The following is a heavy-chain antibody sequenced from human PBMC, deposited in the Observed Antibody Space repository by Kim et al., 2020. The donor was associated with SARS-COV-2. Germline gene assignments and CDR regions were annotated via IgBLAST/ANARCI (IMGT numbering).Heavy chain of an antibody. CDR1: GFTFSSYA. CDR3: ATERVAVAGGVTPAYFDY. D-gene: IGHD6-19*01. J-gene: IGHJ4*02. Sequence: GGSLRLSCAASGFTFSSYAMSWVRQAPGKGLEWVSAISGSGGSTYYADSVKGRFTISRDNSKNTLYLQMNSLRAEDTAVYYCATERVAVAGGVTPAYFDYWVQGTLVTVSS. V-gene: IGHV3-23*01. CDR2: ISGSGGST.